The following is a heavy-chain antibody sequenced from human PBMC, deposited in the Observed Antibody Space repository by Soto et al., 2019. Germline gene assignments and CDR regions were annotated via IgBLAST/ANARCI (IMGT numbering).Heavy chain of an antibody. Sequence: PGESLKISCQCSGYTFSNFWIAWVRQLPGKGLEWMGIIYPGDYETRYSPSFHGKVTIPADRSIGTAYLQWSSLEASDSAFYFCARSPRSSPYFDYWGQGALVTVSS. CDR2: IYPGDYET. CDR3: ARSPRSSPYFDY. V-gene: IGHV5-51*01. D-gene: IGHD6-13*01. CDR1: GYTFSNFW. J-gene: IGHJ4*02.